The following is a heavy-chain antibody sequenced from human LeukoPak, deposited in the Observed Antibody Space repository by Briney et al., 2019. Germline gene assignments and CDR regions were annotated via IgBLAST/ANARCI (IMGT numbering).Heavy chain of an antibody. Sequence: SDTLSLPCAVYVRPFSLYYWRWLRQPPGKGLEWIVDINHSESTNFHTSLKSRITIPVDPPKRHISLKLSSVTAADTAVYFCARGLSRGQRLVRPVWGQGTLVTVSS. CDR2: INHSEST. CDR3: ARGLSRGQRLVRPV. V-gene: IGHV4-34*01. D-gene: IGHD6-19*01. J-gene: IGHJ4*02. CDR1: VRPFSLYY.